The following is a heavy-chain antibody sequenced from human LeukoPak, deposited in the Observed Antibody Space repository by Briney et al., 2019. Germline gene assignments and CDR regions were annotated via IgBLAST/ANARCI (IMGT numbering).Heavy chain of an antibody. V-gene: IGHV4-38-2*01. D-gene: IGHD6-13*01. Sequence: PSETLSLTCAVSGYWDLIRQPPGKGLEWIGSIYHSGSTYYNPSLKSRVTILVDTSKNQFSLHLSSVTAADTAIYYCARVIAAGVVLDYWVQGSLVTVSS. CDR3: ARVIAAGVVLDY. J-gene: IGHJ4*02. CDR2: IYHSGST. CDR1: GY.